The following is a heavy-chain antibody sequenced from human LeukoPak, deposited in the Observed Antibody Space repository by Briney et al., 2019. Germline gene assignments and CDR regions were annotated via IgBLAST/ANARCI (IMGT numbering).Heavy chain of an antibody. D-gene: IGHD6-13*01. CDR3: ARVRLREAAGTFYYYYMDV. Sequence: SETLSLTCAVYGGSFSGYYWSWIRQPPGKGLEWIGEINHSGSTNYNPSLKSRVTISVDTSKNQFSLKLSSVTAADTAVYYCARVRLREAAGTFYYYYMDVWGKGTTVTVSS. CDR2: INHSGST. V-gene: IGHV4-34*01. CDR1: GGSFSGYY. J-gene: IGHJ6*03.